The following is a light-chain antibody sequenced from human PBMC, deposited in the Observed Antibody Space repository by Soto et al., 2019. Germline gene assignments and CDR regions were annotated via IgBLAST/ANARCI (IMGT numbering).Light chain of an antibody. CDR3: QQYGSSPFT. J-gene: IGKJ3*01. V-gene: IGKV3-20*01. CDR2: GAS. Sequence: EIVLTQSPGTLSLSPGERATLSCRASQIVSANDLAWYQQKPGQSPRLLIFGASSRATGIPDRFSGSGSGTDFTLTISRVEPEGFAVYSCQQYGSSPFTFGPGTKVDIK. CDR1: QIVSAND.